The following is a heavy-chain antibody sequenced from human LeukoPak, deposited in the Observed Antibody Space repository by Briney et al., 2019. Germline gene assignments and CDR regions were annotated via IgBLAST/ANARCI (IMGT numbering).Heavy chain of an antibody. J-gene: IGHJ4*02. D-gene: IGHD3-22*01. CDR3: ARGRSHIVVVANLVEYFDY. Sequence: GGSLRLSCAASGFTFSSYWMSWVRQAPVKGLEWVANIKQDGSEKYYVDSVKGRFTISRDNAKNSLYLQMNSLRAEDTAVYYCARGRSHIVVVANLVEYFDYWGQGTLVTVSS. V-gene: IGHV3-7*01. CDR1: GFTFSSYW. CDR2: IKQDGSEK.